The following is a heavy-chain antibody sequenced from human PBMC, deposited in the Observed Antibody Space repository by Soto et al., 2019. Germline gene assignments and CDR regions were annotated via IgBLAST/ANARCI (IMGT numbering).Heavy chain of an antibody. D-gene: IGHD6-13*01. CDR2: ISYDGSNK. V-gene: IGHV3-30-3*01. J-gene: IGHJ4*02. Sequence: QVQLVESGGGVVQPGRSLRLSCAASGFTFSSYAMHWVRQAPGKGLEWVAVISYDGSNKYYADSVKGRFTISRDNSKNTMYLQMNSLRAEDTAVYYCARGWVAAGTPSSPSKNPPDYWGQGTLVTVSS. CDR1: GFTFSSYA. CDR3: ARGWVAAGTPSSPSKNPPDY.